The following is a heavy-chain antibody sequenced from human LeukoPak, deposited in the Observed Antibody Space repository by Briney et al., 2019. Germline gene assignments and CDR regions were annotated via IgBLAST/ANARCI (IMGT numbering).Heavy chain of an antibody. D-gene: IGHD2-15*01. CDR1: GFTFSSYA. Sequence: GGSLRLSCAASGFTFSSYAMSWVRQAPGKGLEWVSVISGSGGSTYYADSVKGRFTISRDNSSNTLKLQMNSLRAEDTALYYCAKARSGVVAPATNYWGQGTLVTVSS. V-gene: IGHV3-23*01. CDR2: ISGSGGST. J-gene: IGHJ4*02. CDR3: AKARSGVVAPATNY.